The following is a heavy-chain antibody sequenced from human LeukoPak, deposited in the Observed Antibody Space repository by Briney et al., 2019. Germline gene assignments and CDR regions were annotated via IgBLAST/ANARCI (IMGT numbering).Heavy chain of an antibody. Sequence: GGSLRLSCEASGFAFSFYAMSWLRQPPGKGLEWVSTINANSGTTSYAASVRGRFTISRDNSKNTVYLQMNSLRAEDTAVYYCARYYYDRSGYPYYLDYWGQGTMVTVSS. CDR1: GFAFSFYA. CDR3: ARYYYDRSGYPYYLDY. J-gene: IGHJ4*02. CDR2: INANSGTT. D-gene: IGHD3-22*01. V-gene: IGHV3-23*01.